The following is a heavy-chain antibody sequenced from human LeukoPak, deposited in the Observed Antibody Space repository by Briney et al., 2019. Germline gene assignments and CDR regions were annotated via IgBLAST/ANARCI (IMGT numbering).Heavy chain of an antibody. D-gene: IGHD6-19*01. CDR2: IKQDGGEK. Sequence: GGSLRLSCAASGFIFSNYWMTWVRHAPGKGLEWVATIKQDGGEKYYVDSVKGRFTISRDNAKNSLSLQMSSLRAEDTAVYYCARGAQWGGSGWYYDYWGQGTLVTVSS. J-gene: IGHJ4*02. CDR3: ARGAQWGGSGWYYDY. V-gene: IGHV3-7*01. CDR1: GFIFSNYW.